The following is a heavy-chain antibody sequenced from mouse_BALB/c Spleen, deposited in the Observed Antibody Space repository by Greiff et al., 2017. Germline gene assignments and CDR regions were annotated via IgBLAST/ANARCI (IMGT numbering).Heavy chain of an antibody. CDR3: NAYYGSSYNYAMDY. J-gene: IGHJ4*01. D-gene: IGHD1-1*01. Sequence: EVQLQQSGAELVRSGASVKLSCTASGFNIKDYYMHWVKQRPEQGLEWIGWIDPENGDTEYAPKFQGKATLTADTSSNTAYLQLSSLTSEDTAVYYCNAYYGSSYNYAMDYWGQGTSVTVSS. V-gene: IGHV14-4*02. CDR2: IDPENGDT. CDR1: GFNIKDYY.